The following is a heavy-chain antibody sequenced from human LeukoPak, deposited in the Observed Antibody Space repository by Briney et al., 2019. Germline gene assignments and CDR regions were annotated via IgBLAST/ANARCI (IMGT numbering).Heavy chain of an antibody. D-gene: IGHD6-13*01. V-gene: IGHV3-74*01. CDR1: GFTFSSYW. CDR3: ASPWGSSSWSNWYFDL. J-gene: IGHJ2*01. CDR2: INSDGSST. Sequence: GGSLRLSCAASGFTFSSYWMHWVRHAPGKGLVWVSRINSDGSSTSYADSVKGRFTISRDNAKNTLYLQMNSLRAEDTAVYYCASPWGSSSWSNWYFDLWGRGTLVTVSS.